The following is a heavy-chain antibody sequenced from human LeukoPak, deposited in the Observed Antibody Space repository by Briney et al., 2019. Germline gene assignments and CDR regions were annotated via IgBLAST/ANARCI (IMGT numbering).Heavy chain of an antibody. J-gene: IGHJ4*02. D-gene: IGHD1-26*01. V-gene: IGHV4-39*07. CDR3: ARVRTGGSWTFDY. CDR1: GDSIRSSSHY. Sequence: SETLSLTCTVSGDSIRSSSHYWGWVRQPPGKGLEWIGSVYFNGRMYYNPSLKSRVTMSVDTSKNQFSLKLTSVPAADTAVYHCARVRTGGSWTFDYWGQGTLVTVSS. CDR2: VYFNGRM.